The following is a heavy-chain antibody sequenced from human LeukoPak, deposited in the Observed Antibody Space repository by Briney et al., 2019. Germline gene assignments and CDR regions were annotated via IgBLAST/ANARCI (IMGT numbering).Heavy chain of an antibody. Sequence: GGSLRLSCAASGFTVSSNYMSWVRQAPGKGLEWVSVIYSGGSTYYADSVKGRFTISRDNSKNTLYLQMNSLRAEDTAVYYCARVGATWGDYFDYWGQGTLVTVSS. CDR1: GFTVSSNY. CDR3: ARVGATWGDYFDY. D-gene: IGHD1-26*01. J-gene: IGHJ4*02. CDR2: IYSGGST. V-gene: IGHV3-53*01.